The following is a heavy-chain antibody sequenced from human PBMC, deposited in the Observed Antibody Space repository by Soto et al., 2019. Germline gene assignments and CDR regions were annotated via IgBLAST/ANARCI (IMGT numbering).Heavy chain of an antibody. CDR2: IIPIFGTA. CDR1: GYTFSSYA. Sequence: GASVKVSCKASGYTFSSYAISWVRQAPGQGLEWMGGIIPIFGTANYAQKFQGRVTITADESTSTAYMELSSLRSEDTAVYYCESPNSGYDSRPRFDYWGQGTLVNVSS. V-gene: IGHV1-69*13. CDR3: ESPNSGYDSRPRFDY. D-gene: IGHD5-12*01. J-gene: IGHJ4*02.